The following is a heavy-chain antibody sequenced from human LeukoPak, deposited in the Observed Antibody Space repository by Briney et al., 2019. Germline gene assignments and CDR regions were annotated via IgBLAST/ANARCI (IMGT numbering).Heavy chain of an antibody. D-gene: IGHD3-22*01. Sequence: GESLKISCKGSGYSFTSYWIGWVRPMPGKGLEWMGIIYPGDSDTRYSPSFQGQVTISADKSISTAYLQWSSLKASDTAMYYCARLPQNYDSSGYYLDYWGQGTLVTVSS. V-gene: IGHV5-51*01. J-gene: IGHJ4*02. CDR3: ARLPQNYDSSGYYLDY. CDR1: GYSFTSYW. CDR2: IYPGDSDT.